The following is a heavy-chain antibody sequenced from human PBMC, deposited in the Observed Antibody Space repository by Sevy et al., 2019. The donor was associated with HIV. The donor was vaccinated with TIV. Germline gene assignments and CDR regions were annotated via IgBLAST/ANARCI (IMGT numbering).Heavy chain of an antibody. J-gene: IGHJ3*02. CDR3: ASHCSTTSCSHAFDI. CDR2: INHSGRT. Sequence: SETLSLTCAVYGGSFSGYYWSWIRQPPGKGLEWIGEINHSGRTNSNPSLKSRVIISVDTSKNQFSLRLSSVTAADTAVYYCASHCSTTSCSHAFDIWGQGTMVTVSS. V-gene: IGHV4-34*01. CDR1: GGSFSGYY. D-gene: IGHD2-2*01.